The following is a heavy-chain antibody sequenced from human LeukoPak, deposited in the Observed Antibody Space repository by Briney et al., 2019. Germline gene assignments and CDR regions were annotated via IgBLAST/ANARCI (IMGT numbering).Heavy chain of an antibody. D-gene: IGHD3-10*01. J-gene: IGHJ4*02. CDR2: ISYTGGNT. CDR1: GFTFSNYG. Sequence: GGTLRLSCAASGFTFSNYGMSWVRQAPGKGLEWVSSISYTGGNTFYADSVKGRFTISRDNSKNTLFLQMNSLRAEDTAVYYCAKDDAWLRFGEWSQGTLVTVSS. CDR3: AKDDAWLRFGE. V-gene: IGHV3-23*01.